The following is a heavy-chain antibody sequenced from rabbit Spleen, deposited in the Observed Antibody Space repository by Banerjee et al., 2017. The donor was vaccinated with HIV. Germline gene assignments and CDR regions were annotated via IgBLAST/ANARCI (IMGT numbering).Heavy chain of an antibody. Sequence: QQQLEESGGGLVKPGGTLTLTCKASGLDFSSTYWICWVRQAPGKGLEWIGCIYNGDGSTYYASWAKGRFTISRSTSLNTVTLQLDSLTAADTATYFCARDAGRSSYYADHFDLWGQGTLVTVS. V-gene: IGHV1S43*01. D-gene: IGHD8-1*01. J-gene: IGHJ4*01. CDR1: GLDFSSTYW. CDR2: IYNGDGST. CDR3: ARDAGRSSYYADHFDL.